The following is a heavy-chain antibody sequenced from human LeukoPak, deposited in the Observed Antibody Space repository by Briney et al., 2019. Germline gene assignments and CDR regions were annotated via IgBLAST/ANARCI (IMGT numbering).Heavy chain of an antibody. CDR2: INHSGST. V-gene: IGHV4-38-2*02. CDR1: GYSISSGYY. J-gene: IGHJ6*03. Sequence: SETLSLTCTVSGYSISSGYYWSWIRQPPGKGLEWIGEINHSGSTNYNPSLKSRVTISVDTSKNQFSLKLSSVTAADTAVYYCARPMIGPYYYYYMDVWGKGTTVTVSS. CDR3: ARPMIGPYYYYYMDV. D-gene: IGHD3-22*01.